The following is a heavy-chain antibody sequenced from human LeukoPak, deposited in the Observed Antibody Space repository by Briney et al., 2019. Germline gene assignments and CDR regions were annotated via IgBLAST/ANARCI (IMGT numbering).Heavy chain of an antibody. D-gene: IGHD4-17*01. V-gene: IGHV1-69*02. J-gene: IGHJ4*02. Sequence: SVKVSCKASGYPFTTYTMNWVRQAPGQGLEWMGRIIPILGIANYAQKFQGRVTITADKSTSTAYMELSSLRSEDTAVYYCASPHDYGDYDDWLGDDYWGQGTLVTVSS. CDR3: ASPHDYGDYDDWLGDDY. CDR1: GYPFTTYT. CDR2: IIPILGIA.